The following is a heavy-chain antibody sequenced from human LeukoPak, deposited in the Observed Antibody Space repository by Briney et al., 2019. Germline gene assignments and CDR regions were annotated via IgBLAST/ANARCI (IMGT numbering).Heavy chain of an antibody. CDR2: ISSSGSTI. CDR1: VFTFSSYE. CDR3: ARDGVAGPFGY. J-gene: IGHJ4*02. V-gene: IGHV3-48*03. D-gene: IGHD6-19*01. Sequence: GGSLRLSCAASVFTFSSYEMNWVRQAPGKGLEWVSYISSSGSTIYYADSVKGRFTISRENAKNSLYLKMNSLRAEDTAVYYCARDGVAGPFGYWGQGPLVTVSS.